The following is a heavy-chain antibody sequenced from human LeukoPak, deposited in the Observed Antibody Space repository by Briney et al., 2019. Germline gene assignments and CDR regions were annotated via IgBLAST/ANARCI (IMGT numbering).Heavy chain of an antibody. J-gene: IGHJ4*02. CDR2: ISDTGGST. V-gene: IGHV3-23*01. CDR1: GFTFRIYA. D-gene: IGHD2-15*01. CDR3: AKRPSYSYYFVY. Sequence: GGSLRLSCAASGFTFRIYAMSWVRQAPGKGLEWVSAISDTGGSTYYADSVKGRFTISRDNSKNTLYLQMNSLRAEDTAVYYCAKRPSYSYYFVYGGQGTLVTVSS.